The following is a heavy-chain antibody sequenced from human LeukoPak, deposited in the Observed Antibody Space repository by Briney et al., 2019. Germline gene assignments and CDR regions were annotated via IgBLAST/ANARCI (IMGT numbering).Heavy chain of an antibody. CDR2: ISSSPTTT. Sequence: GGSLRLSCAASGFIFSSYNMNWVRQPPGKGLEWVSYISSSPTTTYYADPGKGRYTISRDNAKNSLYLQMNSLRDEETAVYYCARRGAYGSGTYYNAFDIWGQGTVVTVSS. D-gene: IGHD3-10*01. V-gene: IGHV3-48*02. CDR1: GFIFSSYN. CDR3: ARRGAYGSGTYYNAFDI. J-gene: IGHJ3*02.